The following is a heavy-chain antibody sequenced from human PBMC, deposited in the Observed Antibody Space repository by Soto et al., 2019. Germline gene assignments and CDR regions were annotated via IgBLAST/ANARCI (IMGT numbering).Heavy chain of an antibody. V-gene: IGHV4-61*01. CDR3: ASWGIQLWTQFDY. Sequence: QVQLQESGPGLVKPSETLSLTCTVSGGSVSSGSYYWSWIRQPPGKGLEWIGYIYYSGSTNYNPSLKSRVTISVDTSKNQFSLKLSSVTAADTAVYYCASWGIQLWTQFDYWGQGTLVTVSS. CDR1: GGSVSSGSYY. CDR2: IYYSGST. J-gene: IGHJ4*02. D-gene: IGHD5-18*01.